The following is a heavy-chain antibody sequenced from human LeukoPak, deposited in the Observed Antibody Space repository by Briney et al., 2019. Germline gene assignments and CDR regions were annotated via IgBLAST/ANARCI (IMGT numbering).Heavy chain of an antibody. CDR2: IYYSGST. CDR3: ARDPVEMATIGY. V-gene: IGHV4-30-4*08. CDR1: GGSISSGVYY. J-gene: IGHJ4*02. D-gene: IGHD5-24*01. Sequence: SQTLSLTCTVSGGSISSGVYYWSWIRQPPGKGLEWIGYIYYSGSTYYNPSLKSRVTISVDTSKNQFSLKLSSVTAADTAVYYCARDPVEMATIGYWGQGTLVTVSS.